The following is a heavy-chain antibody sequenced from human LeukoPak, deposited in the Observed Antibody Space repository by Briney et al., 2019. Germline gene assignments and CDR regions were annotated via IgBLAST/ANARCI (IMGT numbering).Heavy chain of an antibody. J-gene: IGHJ4*02. Sequence: PSETLSLTCAVSGYSFSSGYYCGWLRPPPGGGLEGIGSIYHGGSTYYNPPLKSRVTISLDKSKNQFSLKLSSVTAADTAVYYCARSLVKYYFDYWGQGTLVTVSS. D-gene: IGHD2-21*01. CDR3: ARSLVKYYFDY. CDR2: IYHGGST. CDR1: GYSFSSGYY. V-gene: IGHV4-38-2*01.